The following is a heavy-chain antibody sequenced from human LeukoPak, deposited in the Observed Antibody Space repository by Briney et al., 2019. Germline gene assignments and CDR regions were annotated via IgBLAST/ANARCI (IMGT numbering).Heavy chain of an antibody. J-gene: IGHJ6*03. CDR3: ARLPYYHYYYMDV. CDR1: GYTFTNCW. CDR2: IYPGDFDT. Sequence: GESLKISCKGSGYTFTNCWIVWVRQMPGKGPEWMGIIYPGDFDTRYSPSFQGQVTISVDRSNSTAYLQWNSLKASDTAMYYCARLPYYHYYYMDVWGKGTTVTVSS. V-gene: IGHV5-51*01.